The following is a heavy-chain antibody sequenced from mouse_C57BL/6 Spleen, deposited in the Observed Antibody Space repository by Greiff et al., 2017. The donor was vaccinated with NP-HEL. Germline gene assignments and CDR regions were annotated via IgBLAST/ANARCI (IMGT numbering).Heavy chain of an antibody. CDR1: GFSLTSYG. J-gene: IGHJ4*01. D-gene: IGHD1-1*01. Sequence: VQLQQSGPGLVQPSQSLSITCTVSGFSLTSYGVHWVRQSPGQGLEWLGVIWSGGSTDYNAAFISRLSISKNNSKSQVFFKMNSLQADDTAIYYCARKDLLLRYYAMDYWGQGTSVTVSS. CDR3: ARKDLLLRYYAMDY. V-gene: IGHV2-2*01. CDR2: IWSGGST.